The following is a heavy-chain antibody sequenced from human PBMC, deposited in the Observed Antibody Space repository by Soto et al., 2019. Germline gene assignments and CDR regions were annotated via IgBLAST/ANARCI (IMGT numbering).Heavy chain of an antibody. Sequence: QVQLVQSGAEVKKPGASVKVSCKASGYTFTSYGISWVRQAPGQGLEWMGWISAYNGNTNYAQKLQGRVTMTTDTSTSTAYMELRSQRSDDTAVYYCAREALLGTMVRGVFFDPWGQGTLVTVSS. V-gene: IGHV1-18*01. CDR3: AREALLGTMVRGVFFDP. CDR1: GYTFTSYG. CDR2: ISAYNGNT. D-gene: IGHD3-10*01. J-gene: IGHJ5*02.